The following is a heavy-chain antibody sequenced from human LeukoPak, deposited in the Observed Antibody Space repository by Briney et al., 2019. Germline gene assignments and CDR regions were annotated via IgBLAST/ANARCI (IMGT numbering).Heavy chain of an antibody. J-gene: IGHJ4*02. D-gene: IGHD1-26*01. V-gene: IGHV4-30-4*01. CDR1: GGSISSGDYY. CDR3: AREGSSGSYSNNY. CDR2: IYYSGNA. Sequence: SQTLSLTCTVSGGSISSGDYYWSWIRQPPGKGLEWIGYIYYSGNAYYNPSLKSRVTISVDTSKNQFSLKLSSVTAADTAMYYCAREGSSGSYSNNYWGQGTLVTVSS.